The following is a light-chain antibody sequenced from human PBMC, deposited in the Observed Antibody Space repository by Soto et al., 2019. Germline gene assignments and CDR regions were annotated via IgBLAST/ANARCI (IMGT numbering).Light chain of an antibody. V-gene: IGKV4-1*01. Sequence: DIVMTQSPDSLAVSLGERATINCKSSQSVLYNFNNKKYLAWYQQKPGQPPKLLIYWASTRKSGVPDRFSGSGSGTDFTLTIGSLQAEDVAVYYCQQYYSIPITFGQGTRLEIK. CDR2: WAS. J-gene: IGKJ5*01. CDR3: QQYYSIPIT. CDR1: QSVLYNFNNKKY.